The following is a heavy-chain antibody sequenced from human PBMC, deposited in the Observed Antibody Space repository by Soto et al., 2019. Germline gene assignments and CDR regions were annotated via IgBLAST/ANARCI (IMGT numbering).Heavy chain of an antibody. CDR3: ARPGGGYDSLDH. CDR1: GFTFSSYG. Sequence: GGSLRLSCAASGFTFSSYGMHWVRQAPGKGLEWVAVISYDGSNKYYADSVKGRFTISRDNAKNSLYLQMNSLRAEDTAVYYCARPGGGYDSLDHWGQGALVTVSS. V-gene: IGHV3-30*03. CDR2: ISYDGSNK. J-gene: IGHJ5*02. D-gene: IGHD5-12*01.